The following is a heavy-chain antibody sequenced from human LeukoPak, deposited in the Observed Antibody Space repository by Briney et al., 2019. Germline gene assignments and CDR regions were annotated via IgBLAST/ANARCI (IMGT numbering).Heavy chain of an antibody. D-gene: IGHD6-19*01. V-gene: IGHV3-74*01. J-gene: IGHJ3*01. Sequence: WGSLSLSCAASGFTLSSYWMNWVRQAPGEGLVWVSRINTYATTIRYADSVKGRFTISRDNARNTLYLQMSSLRGEDTAIYYCARVASRGWHHSFDLWGQGAMVTVSS. CDR2: INTYATTI. CDR3: ARVASRGWHHSFDL. CDR1: GFTLSSYW.